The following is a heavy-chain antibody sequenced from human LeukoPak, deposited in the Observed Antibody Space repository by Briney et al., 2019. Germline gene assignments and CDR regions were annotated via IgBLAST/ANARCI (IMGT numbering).Heavy chain of an antibody. J-gene: IGHJ6*04. Sequence: HTGGSLRLSCAASGFNFSTYAMHWVRQAPGKGLEWVSYISSSGSTIYYADSVKGRFTISRDNAKNSLYLQMNSLRAEDTAVYYCAELGITMIGGVWGKGTTVTISS. CDR1: GFNFSTYA. CDR3: AELGITMIGGV. V-gene: IGHV3-48*03. CDR2: ISSSGSTI. D-gene: IGHD3-10*02.